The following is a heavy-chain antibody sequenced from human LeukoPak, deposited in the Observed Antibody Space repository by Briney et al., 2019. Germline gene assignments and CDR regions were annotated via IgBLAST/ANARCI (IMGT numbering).Heavy chain of an antibody. Sequence: GGSLRLSCAASGFTFSSYEMNWVRQAPGKGLEWVSYISGSGSTIYYADSVKGRFTISRDNAKNSLYLQMNSLRVEDTAVYYCARDYKYAFDNWGQGTLVTVSS. J-gene: IGHJ4*02. V-gene: IGHV3-48*03. CDR3: ARDYKYAFDN. CDR2: ISGSGSTI. CDR1: GFTFSSYE. D-gene: IGHD5-24*01.